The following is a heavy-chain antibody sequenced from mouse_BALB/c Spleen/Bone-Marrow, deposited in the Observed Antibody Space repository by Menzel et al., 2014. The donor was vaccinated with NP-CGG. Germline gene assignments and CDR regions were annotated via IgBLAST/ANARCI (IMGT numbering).Heavy chain of an antibody. CDR2: IDPANGNT. D-gene: IGHD1-1*01. CDR1: GSNIKDTY. Sequence: EMQLVESGAELVKPGASVKLSCTASGSNIKDTYMHWVKQRPEQGLEWIGRIDPANGNTKYDPKFQGKATITADTSSNTAYLQLSSLTSEDTAVYYCASYYYGSSSFAYWGQGTLVTVSA. CDR3: ASYYYGSSSFAY. J-gene: IGHJ3*01. V-gene: IGHV14-3*02.